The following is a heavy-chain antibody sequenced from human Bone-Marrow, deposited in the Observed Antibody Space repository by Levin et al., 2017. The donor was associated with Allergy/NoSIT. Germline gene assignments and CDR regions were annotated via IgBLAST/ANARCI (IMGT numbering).Heavy chain of an antibody. D-gene: IGHD3-3*01. CDR3: ASRSVRFLGTPPSGFAWGYDG. J-gene: IGHJ6*02. CDR2: MHSGDTT. Sequence: GGSLRLSCAASGFTVSGTDMSWLRQAPGKGLEWVSVMHSGDTTYYADSVKGRFTISRDNSKNTLSLQMNSLRVEDTAVYYCASRSVRFLGTPPSGFAWGYDGWGQGTTVTVSS. V-gene: IGHV3-66*01. CDR1: GFTVSGTD.